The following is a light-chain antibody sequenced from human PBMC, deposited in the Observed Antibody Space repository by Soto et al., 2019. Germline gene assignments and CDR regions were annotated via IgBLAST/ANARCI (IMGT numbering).Light chain of an antibody. CDR3: QQSYSTLLT. J-gene: IGKJ4*01. Sequence: DIQMNQSPSSLSASVGDRVTITCRASQSISSYLNWYQQKPGKAPKLLIYAASSLLSGVPSRFSGSGSGTDLTLTISSMQPEDFATYYCQQSYSTLLTFGGGTKVEIK. CDR1: QSISSY. V-gene: IGKV1-39*01. CDR2: AAS.